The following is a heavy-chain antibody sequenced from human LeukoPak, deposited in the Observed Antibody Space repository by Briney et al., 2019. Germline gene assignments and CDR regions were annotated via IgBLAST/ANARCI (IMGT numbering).Heavy chain of an antibody. CDR1: GYTFTSYG. D-gene: IGHD2-8*01. V-gene: IGHV1-18*04. CDR2: ITPYNNNA. CDR3: ARVPEVRMGYFYYMDV. J-gene: IGHJ6*03. Sequence: ASVKVSCKASGYTFTSYGINWVRQAPGQGLEWMGWITPYNNNAKYAQKFQGRVTMTTDTSTDIAYMDLRSLGSDDTAMYYCARVPEVRMGYFYYMDVWGIGTTVTVSS.